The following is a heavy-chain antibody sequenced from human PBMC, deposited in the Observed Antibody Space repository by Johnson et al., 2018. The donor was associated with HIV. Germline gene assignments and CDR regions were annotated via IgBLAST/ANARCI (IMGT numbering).Heavy chain of an antibody. V-gene: IGHV3-9*01. CDR1: GFTFDDDV. CDR3: AKDLAVAAMGAFDI. CDR2: ISWNSGSI. D-gene: IGHD6-19*01. J-gene: IGHJ3*02. Sequence: VQLVESGGGVVQPGRSLRLSCAASGFTFDDDVMHWVRQTPGKGLEWVSGISWNSGSIGYADSVKGRFTISRDNAKNSLYLQMNSLRAEDTALYYCAKDLAVAAMGAFDIWGQGTMVTVSS.